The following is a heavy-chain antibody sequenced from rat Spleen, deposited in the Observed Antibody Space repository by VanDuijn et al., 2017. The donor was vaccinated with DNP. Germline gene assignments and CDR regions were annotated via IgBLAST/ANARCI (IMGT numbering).Heavy chain of an antibody. CDR1: GYSITSNY. D-gene: IGHD1-5*01. Sequence: EVQLQESGPGLVKPSQSLSLTCSVTGYSITSNYWAWIRKFPGNKMEWMAYISYSGITGFNPSLKSRISISRDTSKNQFFLQVKSVTTEDTATYYCARLGTQGFAYWGQGTLVTVSS. V-gene: IGHV3-1*01. CDR3: ARLGTQGFAY. J-gene: IGHJ3*01. CDR2: ISYSGIT.